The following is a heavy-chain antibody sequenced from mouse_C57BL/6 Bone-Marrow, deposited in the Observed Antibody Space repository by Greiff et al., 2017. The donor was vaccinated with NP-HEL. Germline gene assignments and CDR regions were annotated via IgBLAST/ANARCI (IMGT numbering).Heavy chain of an antibody. V-gene: IGHV5-17*01. CDR3: AREGGWLLLYAMDY. CDR1: GFTFSDYG. CDR2: ISSGSSTI. Sequence: DVHLVESGGGLVKPGGSLKLSCAASGFTFSDYGMHWVRQAPEKGLEWVAYISSGSSTIYYADTVKGRFTIARDNAKNTLFLQMTSLRSEDTAMYYCAREGGWLLLYAMDYWGQGTSVTVSS. D-gene: IGHD2-3*01. J-gene: IGHJ4*01.